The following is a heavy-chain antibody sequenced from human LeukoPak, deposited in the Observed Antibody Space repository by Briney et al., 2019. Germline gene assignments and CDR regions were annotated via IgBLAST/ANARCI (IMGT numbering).Heavy chain of an antibody. Sequence: GGSXXLSXXASGXTFSSYAMSWXRXXPGKXXXXXAAXSXSGGSTYYADSVKGRFTISRDNAKNSLYLQMNSLRAEDTAVYYCARDPTSDSRTYSSGWYGGYADMYYYYGMDVWGQGTTVTVSS. D-gene: IGHD6-19*01. CDR2: XSXSGGST. J-gene: IGHJ6*02. CDR1: GXTFSSYA. V-gene: IGHV3-23*01. CDR3: ARDPTSDSRTYSSGWYGGYADMYYYYGMDV.